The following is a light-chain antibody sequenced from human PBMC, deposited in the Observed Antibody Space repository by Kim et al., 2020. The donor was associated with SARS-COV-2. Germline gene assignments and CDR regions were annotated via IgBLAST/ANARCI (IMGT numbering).Light chain of an antibody. Sequence: PGERATLSCRASQSFSSGYVAWYQQKPGQPPKLLIYGTSSRATGIPDRFSGSGSGTDFTLTISRLEPEDFAIYYCQEYDDSPPWTFGQGTKVDIK. CDR2: GTS. V-gene: IGKV3-20*01. J-gene: IGKJ1*01. CDR1: QSFSSGY. CDR3: QEYDDSPPWT.